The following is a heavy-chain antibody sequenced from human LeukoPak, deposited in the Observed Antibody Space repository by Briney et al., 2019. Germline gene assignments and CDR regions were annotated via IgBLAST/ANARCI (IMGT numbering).Heavy chain of an antibody. Sequence: PAGSLRLSCTASGFTFGDYAMSWVRQAPGKGLAWVGFIRSKAYGGTTEYAASVKGRFTISRDDSKSIAYLQMNSLKTEDTAVYYCTSDIVVVPAALGAFDIWGQGTMVTVSS. D-gene: IGHD2-2*01. J-gene: IGHJ3*02. CDR3: TSDIVVVPAALGAFDI. CDR2: IRSKAYGGTT. CDR1: GFTFGDYA. V-gene: IGHV3-49*04.